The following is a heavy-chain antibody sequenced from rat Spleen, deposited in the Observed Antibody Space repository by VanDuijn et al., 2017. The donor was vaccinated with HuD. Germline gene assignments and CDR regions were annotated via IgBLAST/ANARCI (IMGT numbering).Heavy chain of an antibody. J-gene: IGHJ3*01. V-gene: IGHV4-2*01. CDR1: GFNFNDHW. CDR2: INKDSSAI. CDR3: ASRGEGEDNWFAY. D-gene: IGHD1-11*01. Sequence: EVKLVESGGGLVQPGRSLKLSCAASGFNFNDHWMGWVRQAPGKGLEWIGEINKDSSAIKYTPSLKDKFTISRDNAQNTPYLQMTKLGSEDTAIYYCASRGEGEDNWFAYWGQGTLVTVSS.